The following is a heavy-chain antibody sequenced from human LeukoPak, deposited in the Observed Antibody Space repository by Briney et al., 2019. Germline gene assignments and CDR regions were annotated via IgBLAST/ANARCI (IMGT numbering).Heavy chain of an antibody. J-gene: IGHJ6*02. CDR3: ARDSVVIPAAIYYGMDV. V-gene: IGHV1-46*01. CDR1: GYTFTRYY. CDR2: INPSGGST. D-gene: IGHD2-2*01. Sequence: ASVKVSCKASGYTFTRYYMHWVRQAPGQGLEWMGIINPSGGSTRYAQKFQGRVTMTRDTSTSTVYVELSSLRSEDTAVYYCARDSVVIPAAIYYGMDVWGQGTTVTVSS.